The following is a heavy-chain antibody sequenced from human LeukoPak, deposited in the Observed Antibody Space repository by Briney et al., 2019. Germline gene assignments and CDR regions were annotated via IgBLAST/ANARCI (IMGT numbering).Heavy chain of an antibody. CDR1: GGSFSSYA. Sequence: SSVKVSCKACGGSFSSYAISWVRQAPGQGLEWMGGIIPIFGTANYAQKFQGRVTITADKSTSTAYMELSSLRSEDTAVYYCARLNGGSGAFDIGGQGPMVTVSA. V-gene: IGHV1-69*06. CDR2: IIPIFGTA. D-gene: IGHD3-10*01. CDR3: ARLNGGSGAFDI. J-gene: IGHJ3*02.